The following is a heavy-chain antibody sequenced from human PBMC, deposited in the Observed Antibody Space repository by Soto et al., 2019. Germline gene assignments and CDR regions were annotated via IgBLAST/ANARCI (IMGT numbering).Heavy chain of an antibody. V-gene: IGHV3-9*01. D-gene: IGHD3-3*01. CDR1: GFTFDDYA. CDR3: TKSWRLYYMRV. Sequence: EVQLVESGGGLVQPGRSLRLSCAASGFTFDDYAMHWVRQAPGRGLEWVSRITWNSGTIDYAESVKGRFTNFRDNAKNSLYLQMNGLRAEDTALYYCTKSWRLYYMRVWGKGTTVTVSS. CDR2: ITWNSGTI. J-gene: IGHJ6*03.